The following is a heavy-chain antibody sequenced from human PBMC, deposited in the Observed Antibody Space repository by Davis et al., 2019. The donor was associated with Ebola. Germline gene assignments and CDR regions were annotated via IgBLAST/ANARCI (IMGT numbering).Heavy chain of an antibody. CDR3: ARDLYYYDRGFDP. D-gene: IGHD3-22*01. CDR2: YYYTGST. V-gene: IGHV4-61*08. J-gene: IGHJ5*02. CDR1: GGFVSSGGYS. Sequence: MPGGSLRLSCAVSGGFVSSGGYSWSWIRQPPGKGLEWIGYYYYTGSTYYNPSLKSRVTISVDTSKNQFSLKLSSVTAADTAVYYCARDLYYYDRGFDPWGQGTLVTVSS.